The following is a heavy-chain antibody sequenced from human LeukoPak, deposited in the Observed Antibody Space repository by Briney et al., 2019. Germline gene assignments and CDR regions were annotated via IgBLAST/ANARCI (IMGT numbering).Heavy chain of an antibody. CDR2: TYTGGNS. CDR1: GFSFNNYV. CDR3: ARGGRGSAAVVAPRSFDI. D-gene: IGHD3-22*01. Sequence: GGSLRLSCAASGFSFNNYVMSWVRQAPGKGLEWVSVTYTGGNSYYADSVKGRFIISRDISKNTLYLQMNSLRAEDSALYYCARGGRGSAAVVAPRSFDIWGQGTMVTVSS. V-gene: IGHV3-53*01. J-gene: IGHJ3*02.